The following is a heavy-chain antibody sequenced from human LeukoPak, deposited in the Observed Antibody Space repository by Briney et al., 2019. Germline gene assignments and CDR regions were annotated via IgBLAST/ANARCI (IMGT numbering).Heavy chain of an antibody. D-gene: IGHD4-17*01. CDR2: INPSGGST. J-gene: IGHJ3*02. Sequence: ASVKVSCKASGHTFTSYYMHWVRQAPGQGLEWMGIINPSGGSTSYAQKFQGRVTMTRDTSTSTVYMELSSLRSEDTAVYYCARASCGDYSLLYDAFDIWGQGTMVTVSS. V-gene: IGHV1-46*01. CDR1: GHTFTSYY. CDR3: ARASCGDYSLLYDAFDI.